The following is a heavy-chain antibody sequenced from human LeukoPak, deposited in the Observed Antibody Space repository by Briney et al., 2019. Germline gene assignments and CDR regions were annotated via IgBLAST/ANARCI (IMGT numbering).Heavy chain of an antibody. J-gene: IGHJ4*02. V-gene: IGHV1-18*01. D-gene: IGHD3-22*01. CDR2: ISAYNGNT. CDR1: GYTFTSYG. CDR3: ARDSPFDSGYYYVAGSDFDY. Sequence: GASVKVSCKASGYTFTSYGISWVRQAPGQGLEGMGWISAYNGNTNYAQKLQGRVTMTTDTSTSTAYMELRSLRSDDTAVYYCARDSPFDSGYYYVAGSDFDYWGQGTLVTVSS.